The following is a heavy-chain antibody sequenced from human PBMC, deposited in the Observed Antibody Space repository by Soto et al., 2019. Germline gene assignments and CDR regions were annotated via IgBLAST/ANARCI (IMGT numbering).Heavy chain of an antibody. CDR1: GTIFSSYT. D-gene: IGHD3-16*01. Sequence: QVQLVQSGAEVKKPGSSVRVSCKASGTIFSSYTISWVRQAPGQGLEWMGRIIPILGETNSAQKFQDRVTLTADKSTNTAYMDLHRLRLEDTAVYYCARGLGGRMDDWGQGTTVTVSS. CDR3: ARGLGGRMDD. V-gene: IGHV1-69*08. J-gene: IGHJ6*02. CDR2: IIPILGET.